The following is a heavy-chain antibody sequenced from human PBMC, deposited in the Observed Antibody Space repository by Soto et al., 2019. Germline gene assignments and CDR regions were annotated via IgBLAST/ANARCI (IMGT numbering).Heavy chain of an antibody. D-gene: IGHD2-2*01. CDR2: IIPIFGTA. Sequence: GASVKVSCKASGGTFSSYAISWVRQAPGQGLEWMGGIIPIFGTANYAQKFQGRVTITADESTSTAYMELSSLRSEDTAVYYCGRDLMPNCSSTSCYAKHYYYYYGMDVWGQGTTVTVSS. V-gene: IGHV1-69*13. J-gene: IGHJ6*02. CDR3: GRDLMPNCSSTSCYAKHYYYYYGMDV. CDR1: GGTFSSYA.